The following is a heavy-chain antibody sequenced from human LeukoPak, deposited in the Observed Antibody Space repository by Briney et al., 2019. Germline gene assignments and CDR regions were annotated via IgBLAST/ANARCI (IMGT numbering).Heavy chain of an antibody. CDR1: GFTFSSYA. D-gene: IGHD6-6*01. V-gene: IGHV3-23*01. CDR2: ISGSGGNT. J-gene: IGHJ4*02. CDR3: AKDTQIAPRPTYFHY. Sequence: GGSLRLSCAASGFTFSSYAMSWVRQAAGKGLEWVSAISGSGGNTYYADSVRGRFTISRDNSKSTLYLQMKSLRAEDTAVYYCAKDTQIAPRPTYFHYWGQGTLVTVSS.